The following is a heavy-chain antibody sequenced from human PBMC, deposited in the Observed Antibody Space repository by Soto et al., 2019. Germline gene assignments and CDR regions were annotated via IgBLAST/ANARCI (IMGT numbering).Heavy chain of an antibody. Sequence: QVQLQESGPGLVKPSETLSLTCTVPGGSVSSGSYYWSWIRQPPGKGLEWIGYIYYSGSTNYNPSLKSRVTISVDTSKNQFSLKLSSVTAADTAVYYCARTVGAHDAFDIWGQGTMVTVSS. V-gene: IGHV4-61*01. CDR3: ARTVGAHDAFDI. J-gene: IGHJ3*02. CDR1: GGSVSSGSYY. CDR2: IYYSGST. D-gene: IGHD1-26*01.